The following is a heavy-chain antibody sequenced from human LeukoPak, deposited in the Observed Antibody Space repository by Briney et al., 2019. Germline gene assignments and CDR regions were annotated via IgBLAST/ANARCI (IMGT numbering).Heavy chain of an antibody. V-gene: IGHV3-23*01. CDR3: ARGEVVTASLPDYFYYYMDV. D-gene: IGHD2-21*02. Sequence: GGSLRLSCAASGFTFSNYAVSWVRQAPGKGLEWVSAISGSGGSTYYADSVKGRFTISRDNAKNSLFLQMNSLRAEDTAVYYCARGEVVTASLPDYFYYYMDVWGKGTTVTISS. J-gene: IGHJ6*03. CDR2: ISGSGGST. CDR1: GFTFSNYA.